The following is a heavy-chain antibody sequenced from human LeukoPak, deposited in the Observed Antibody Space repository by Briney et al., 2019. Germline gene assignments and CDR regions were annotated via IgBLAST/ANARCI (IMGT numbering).Heavy chain of an antibody. J-gene: IGHJ4*02. CDR2: ISGSGGST. V-gene: IGHV3-23*01. Sequence: GGSLRLSCAASGFTFSSYAMSWVRQAPGKGLEWVSAISGSGGSTYYADSVKGRFTISRNNSKNTLYLQMNSLRAEDTAVYYCAKERVYTSSGWYEGRGTGEFDYWGQGTLVTVSS. D-gene: IGHD6-19*01. CDR1: GFTFSSYA. CDR3: AKERVYTSSGWYEGRGTGEFDY.